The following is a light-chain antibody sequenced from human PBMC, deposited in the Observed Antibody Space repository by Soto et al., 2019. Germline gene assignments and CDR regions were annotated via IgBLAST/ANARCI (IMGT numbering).Light chain of an antibody. CDR3: QQYNNWPLT. CDR1: QSVSTN. J-gene: IGKJ1*01. V-gene: IGKV3-15*01. Sequence: ETVMTQSPATLSVSPGERATLSYRASQSVSTNLAWYQHKPGQAPRLLISGASTRATGIPARFSGSGSGTEFTLTISGLQSEDFAVYYCQQYNNWPLTFGQGTKVDI. CDR2: GAS.